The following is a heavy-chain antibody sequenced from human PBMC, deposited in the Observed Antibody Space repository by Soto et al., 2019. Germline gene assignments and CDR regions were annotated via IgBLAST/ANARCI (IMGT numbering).Heavy chain of an antibody. V-gene: IGHV4-61*01. D-gene: IGHD3-16*01. CDR3: ARWYDVVGASYGPFDI. CDR2: IYYSESA. J-gene: IGHJ3*02. CDR1: GGSVSSGNYY. Sequence: SETLSLTCTVSGGSVSSGNYYWSWIRQPPGKGLEWIGYIYYSESAKYNPPLKSRVTISVDTSKNQFSLKLNSVTAADTAVYYCARWYDVVGASYGPFDIWGQGTMVTVSS.